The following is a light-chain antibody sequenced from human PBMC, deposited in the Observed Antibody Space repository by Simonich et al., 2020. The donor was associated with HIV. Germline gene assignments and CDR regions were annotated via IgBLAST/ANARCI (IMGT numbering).Light chain of an antibody. CDR1: SSDVGGYNY. J-gene: IGLJ2*01. CDR3: SSYTSSSKMV. Sequence: QSALTQPASVSGSPGQSITISCTGTSSDVGGYNYLSWYQHHPGKAPKLMIYDVTERPSGLSESFSGSKSGNTASLTISGLQAEDEADYYCSSYTSSSKMVFGGGTKLTVL. CDR2: DVT. V-gene: IGLV2-14*03.